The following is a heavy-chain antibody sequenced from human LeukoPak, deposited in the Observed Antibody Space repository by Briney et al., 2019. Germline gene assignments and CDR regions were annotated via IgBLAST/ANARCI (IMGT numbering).Heavy chain of an antibody. Sequence: ASVKVSCKASGYTFTSYGISWVRQAPGQGLEWMGWISAYNGNTNYAQKLQGRVTMTTDTSTSTAYMELRSLRSDDTAVYYCATVPDSGSYHERFDYWGQGTLVTVSS. J-gene: IGHJ4*02. V-gene: IGHV1-18*01. CDR2: ISAYNGNT. CDR1: GYTFTSYG. CDR3: ATVPDSGSYHERFDY. D-gene: IGHD1-26*01.